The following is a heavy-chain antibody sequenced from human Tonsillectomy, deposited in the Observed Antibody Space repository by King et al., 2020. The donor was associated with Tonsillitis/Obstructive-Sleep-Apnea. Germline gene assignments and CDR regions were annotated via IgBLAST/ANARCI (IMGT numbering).Heavy chain of an antibody. D-gene: IGHD2-21*01. Sequence: VQLQQWGAGLLKPSEPLSLTCAVYGGSLSGYFWNWIRQPPGKGPEWIGEINHSGSTNYNPSLKSRVTISIDTSKNQFSLRLTSVTAADTAVYYCAKGGVNFFDYWGQGTLVTVSP. J-gene: IGHJ4*02. CDR1: GGSLSGYF. CDR2: INHSGST. CDR3: AKGGVNFFDY. V-gene: IGHV4-34*01.